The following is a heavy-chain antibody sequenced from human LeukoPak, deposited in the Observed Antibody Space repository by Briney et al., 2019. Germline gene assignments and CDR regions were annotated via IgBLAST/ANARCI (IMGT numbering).Heavy chain of an antibody. V-gene: IGHV5-51*01. CDR2: IHPGDSDT. D-gene: IGHD1-26*01. CDR1: GYSFTSYW. Sequence: GESLKISCKGSGYSFTSYWIGWVRQMPGKGLEWMGIIHPGDSDTRYSPSFQGQVTISADKSISTAYLQWNSLKASDTAIYYCARPRAAVGATIDYWGQGTLVTVSS. CDR3: ARPRAAVGATIDY. J-gene: IGHJ4*02.